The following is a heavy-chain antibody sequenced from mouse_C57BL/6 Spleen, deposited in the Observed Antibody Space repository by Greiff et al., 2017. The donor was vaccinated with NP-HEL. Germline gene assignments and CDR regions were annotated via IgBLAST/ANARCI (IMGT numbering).Heavy chain of an antibody. Sequence: DVKLVESGGDLVKPGGSLKLSCAASGFTFSSYGMSWVRQTPDKRLEWVATISSGGSYTYYPDSVKGRFTISRDNAKNTLYLQMSSMKSEDTAMYYCARLSFYYYGSGYFDVWGTGTTVTVSS. CDR3: ARLSFYYYGSGYFDV. V-gene: IGHV5-6*02. D-gene: IGHD1-1*01. CDR1: GFTFSSYG. J-gene: IGHJ1*03. CDR2: ISSGGSYT.